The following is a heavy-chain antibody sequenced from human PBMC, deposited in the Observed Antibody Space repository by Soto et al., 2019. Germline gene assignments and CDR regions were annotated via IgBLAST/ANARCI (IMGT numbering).Heavy chain of an antibody. CDR2: ISGSGGST. CDR3: ATRKEDLWGPDV. CDR1: GFTFSSYA. V-gene: IGHV3-23*01. D-gene: IGHD3-10*01. Sequence: EVQLLESGGGLVQPGGSLRLSCAASGFTFSSYAMSWVRQAPGKGLEWVSAISGSGGSTYYADSVKGRFTISRDNSKNTLSLQMNSLRAEDTAVYYCATRKEDLWGPDVWGQGTTVTVSS. J-gene: IGHJ6*02.